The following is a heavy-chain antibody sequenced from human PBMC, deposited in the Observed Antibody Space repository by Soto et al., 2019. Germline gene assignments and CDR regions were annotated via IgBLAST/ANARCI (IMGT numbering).Heavy chain of an antibody. J-gene: IGHJ5*02. Sequence: GESLKISCKGSGYSFTSYWISWVRQMPGKGLEWMGRIDPSDSYTNYSPSFQGHVTISADKSISTAYLQWSSLKASDTAMYYCARSGDSSSSYFPWFDPWGQGTLVTVSS. CDR3: ARSGDSSSSYFPWFDP. V-gene: IGHV5-10-1*01. CDR2: IDPSDSYT. CDR1: GYSFTSYW. D-gene: IGHD6-6*01.